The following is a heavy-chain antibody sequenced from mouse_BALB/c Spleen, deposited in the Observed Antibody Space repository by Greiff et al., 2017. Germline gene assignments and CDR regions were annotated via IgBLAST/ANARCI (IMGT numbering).Heavy chain of an antibody. J-gene: IGHJ1*01. Sequence: VQLQQSGAELVKPGASVKMSCKAFGYTFTTYPIEWMKQNHGKSLEWIGNFHPYNDDTKYNEKFKGKAILTVEKSSSTVYLELSRLTSDDSAVYYCAKGTYGNSHWYFDVWGAGTTVTVSS. CDR1: GYTFTTYP. CDR2: FHPYNDDT. CDR3: AKGTYGNSHWYFDV. D-gene: IGHD2-1*01. V-gene: IGHV1-47*01.